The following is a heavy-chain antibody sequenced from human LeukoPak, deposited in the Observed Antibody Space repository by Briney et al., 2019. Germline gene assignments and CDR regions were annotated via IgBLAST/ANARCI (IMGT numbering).Heavy chain of an antibody. J-gene: IGHJ6*02. V-gene: IGHV3-21*01. Sequence: GGSLRLSCAASGFTFSSYSMNWVRRAPGKGLEWVSSISSSSSYIYYADSVKGRFTISRDNAKNSLYLQMNSLRAEDTAVYYCARDEPSFGGWNYPVHYYGMDVWGQGTTVTVSS. CDR3: ARDEPSFGGWNYPVHYYGMDV. CDR2: ISSSSSYI. D-gene: IGHD1-7*01. CDR1: GFTFSSYS.